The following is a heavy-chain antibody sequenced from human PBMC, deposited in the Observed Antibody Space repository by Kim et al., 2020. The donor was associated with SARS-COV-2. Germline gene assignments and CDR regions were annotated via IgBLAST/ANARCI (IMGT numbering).Heavy chain of an antibody. CDR2: ISGNGGNT. Sequence: GGSLRLSCAASGFTFSSYSMHWVRQTPGKGLECVSAISGNGGNTYYADSMKGRFTISRDNSKNTLYLQLGSLRLEDMAVYYCAREASPTGYYDWWGQGTL. D-gene: IGHD3-9*01. CDR3: AREASPTGYYDW. J-gene: IGHJ4*02. V-gene: IGHV3-64*02. CDR1: GFTFSSYS.